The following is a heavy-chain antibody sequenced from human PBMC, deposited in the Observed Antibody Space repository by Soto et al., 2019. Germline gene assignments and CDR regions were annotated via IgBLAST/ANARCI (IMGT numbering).Heavy chain of an antibody. J-gene: IGHJ6*02. V-gene: IGHV3-30*18. CDR1: GFTFSNYG. Sequence: GGSLRLSCAASGFTFSNYGMHWVRQAPGKGLEWVAVISCDGSNKYYVASVKGRFTISRDNSKNTLYLQMNSLRTEDTAMYYCAKDSKYYDSSGYAKGNYNGMDGWGQGTTVTVSS. D-gene: IGHD3-22*01. CDR3: AKDSKYYDSSGYAKGNYNGMDG. CDR2: ISCDGSNK.